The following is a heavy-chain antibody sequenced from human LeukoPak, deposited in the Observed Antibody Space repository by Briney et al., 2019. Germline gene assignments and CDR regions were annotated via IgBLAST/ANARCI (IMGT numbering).Heavy chain of an antibody. J-gene: IGHJ4*02. CDR2: ISYDGSNK. D-gene: IGHD1-26*01. CDR3: ARGSGIVGATAGY. V-gene: IGHV3-30*01. CDR1: GFTFSSYA. Sequence: GGSLRLSCAASGFTFSSYAMHWVRQAPGKGLEWVAVISYDGSNKYYADSVKGRFTISRDNSKNTLYLQMNSLRAEDTAVYYCARGSGIVGATAGYWGQGTLVTVSS.